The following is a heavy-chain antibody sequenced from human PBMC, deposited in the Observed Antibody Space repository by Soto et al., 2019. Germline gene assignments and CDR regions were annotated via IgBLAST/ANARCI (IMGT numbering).Heavy chain of an antibody. J-gene: IGHJ4*02. V-gene: IGHV3-48*01. CDR2: IGSSSSTI. D-gene: IGHD2-15*01. CDR3: ARDQYCSGGSCYARIDY. Sequence: GGSKRVWRGAAEVTSGGYGGNWVSKAKGKGLEWVSYIGSSSSTIYYADSVKGRFTISRDNAKNSLYLQMNSLRAEDTAVYYCARDQYCSGGSCYARIDYWGQGTLVTVSS. CDR1: EVTSGGYG.